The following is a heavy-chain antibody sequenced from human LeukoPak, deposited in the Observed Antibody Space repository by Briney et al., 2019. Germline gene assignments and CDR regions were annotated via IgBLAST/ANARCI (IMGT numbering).Heavy chain of an antibody. CDR3: AGYVWGTYRYTNY. D-gene: IGHD3-16*02. Sequence: GGSLRLSCAASGFTFSSYAMSWVRQAPGQGPEWVSGISGHSDSTYHADSVKGRFTISRGNSKNTPYLQMNSLRAEDTAVYYCAGYVWGTYRYTNYWGQGTLVTVSS. CDR2: ISGHSDST. CDR1: GFTFSSYA. V-gene: IGHV3-23*01. J-gene: IGHJ4*02.